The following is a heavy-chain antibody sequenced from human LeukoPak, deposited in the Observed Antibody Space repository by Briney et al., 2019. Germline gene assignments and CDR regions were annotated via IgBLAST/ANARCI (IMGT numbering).Heavy chain of an antibody. CDR1: GDSIGKYH. CDR2: IHSSGST. V-gene: IGHV4-4*07. J-gene: IGHJ4*02. Sequence: SETLSLTCTVSGDSIGKYHWSWIRQPAGKGLEWIAQIHSSGSTNYNPPLKSRVSMSIDTIEDQVSLTIRSVTATDTAFYYCARRDINSGWSFDDWGQGILVTVSS. CDR3: ARRDINSGWSFDD. D-gene: IGHD6-19*01.